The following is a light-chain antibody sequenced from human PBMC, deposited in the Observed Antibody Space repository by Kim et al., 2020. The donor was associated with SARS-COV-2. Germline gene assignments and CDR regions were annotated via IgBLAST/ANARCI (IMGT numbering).Light chain of an antibody. CDR2: GKN. V-gene: IGLV3-19*01. CDR3: NARDSNDNVV. J-gene: IGLJ2*01. CDR1: SLKCYY. Sequence: VALGQTVRITRQGDSLKCYYATWYQQKPGQAPILVIYGKNNRPSGIPDRFSSSSSGNTASLTITGTHAGDEADYYCNARDSNDNVVFGGGTQLTVL.